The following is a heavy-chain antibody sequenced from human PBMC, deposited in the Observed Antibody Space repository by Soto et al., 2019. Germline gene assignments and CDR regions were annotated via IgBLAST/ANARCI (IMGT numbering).Heavy chain of an antibody. J-gene: IGHJ4*02. V-gene: IGHV3-15*07. CDR1: GFTFSNAW. Sequence: GGSLSLSCAASGFTFSNAWMNWVRQAPGKGLEWVGRIKSRTDGGTTDYAAPVKGRFTISRDDSKNTLYLQMNSLKTEDTAVYYFTTDPGGLRLGELSFMWGQGTLVTVSS. CDR3: TTDPGGLRLGELSFM. CDR2: IKSRTDGGTT. D-gene: IGHD3-16*02.